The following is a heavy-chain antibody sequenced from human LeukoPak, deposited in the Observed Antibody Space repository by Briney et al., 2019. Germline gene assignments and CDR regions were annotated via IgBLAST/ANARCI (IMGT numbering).Heavy chain of an antibody. Sequence: GGSLRLSWAASGFTLSSYGMEWVRQAAGKGRERVAFIWYDGSNKYYADSVKRRFTTSRDNSKNTLYLQMNSLRAEDTAVYYCARPASGGWYYFDYWGQGTLVTVSS. V-gene: IGHV3-33*01. CDR3: ARPASGGWYYFDY. J-gene: IGHJ4*02. CDR2: IWYDGSNK. D-gene: IGHD6-19*01. CDR1: GFTLSSYG.